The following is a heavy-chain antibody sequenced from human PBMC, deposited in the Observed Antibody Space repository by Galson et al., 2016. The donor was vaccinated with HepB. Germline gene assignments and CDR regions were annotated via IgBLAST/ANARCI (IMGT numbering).Heavy chain of an antibody. Sequence: SVKVSCKASGYTFTSYGINWVRQAPGQGLEWMGWISAYNGNTNYEQKLQGRVTMTKDKSTSTAYMELRSLRSDDTAGYYCARAPPMWVRGDEYGMDVWGQGTTVTVSS. CDR2: ISAYNGNT. CDR3: ARAPPMWVRGDEYGMDV. J-gene: IGHJ6*02. V-gene: IGHV1-18*04. CDR1: GYTFTSYG. D-gene: IGHD3-10*02.